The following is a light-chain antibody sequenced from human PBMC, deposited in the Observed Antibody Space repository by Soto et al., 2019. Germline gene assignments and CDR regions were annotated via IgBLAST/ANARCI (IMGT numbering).Light chain of an antibody. Sequence: QLVLTQSSSASASLGSSVKLTCTLSSGHSSYIIAWHQQQPGKAPRYLMKLEGSGSYNKGSGVPDRFSGSSSGADRYLTISNLQSEDEADYYCETWDSNTHKGVFGGGTKLTV. J-gene: IGLJ2*01. CDR3: ETWDSNTHKGV. CDR2: LEGSGSY. CDR1: SGHSSYI. V-gene: IGLV4-60*03.